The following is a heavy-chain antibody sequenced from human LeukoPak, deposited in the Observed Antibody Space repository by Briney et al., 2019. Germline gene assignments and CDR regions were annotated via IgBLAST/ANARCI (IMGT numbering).Heavy chain of an antibody. J-gene: IGHJ4*02. D-gene: IGHD4-23*01. V-gene: IGHV4-61*01. CDR2: IYSSGST. Sequence: SETLSLTCTVSGSSVSSGSYYWSWIRQPPGKGLEWIGYIYSSGSTNYNPSLKSRVTISVDTSKNQFSLKLSSVTAADTAVYYCARDGGMVSFDYWGQGILVTVSS. CDR1: GSSVSSGSYY. CDR3: ARDGGMVSFDY.